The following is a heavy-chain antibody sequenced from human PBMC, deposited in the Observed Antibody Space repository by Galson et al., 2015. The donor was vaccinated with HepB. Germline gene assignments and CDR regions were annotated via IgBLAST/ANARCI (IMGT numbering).Heavy chain of an antibody. D-gene: IGHD3-3*01. CDR1: GYSFSSYY. CDR3: AGESGSSSRYFDY. CDR2: INPTGGST. Sequence: SVKVSCKASGYSFSSYYIHWVRQAPGQGLEWMGIINPTGGSTTYTQKFQGRVTMTRDRSAGTVYMELSSLRSEDTAVYYCAGESGSSSRYFDYWGQGTLVTVSS. J-gene: IGHJ4*02. V-gene: IGHV1-46*03.